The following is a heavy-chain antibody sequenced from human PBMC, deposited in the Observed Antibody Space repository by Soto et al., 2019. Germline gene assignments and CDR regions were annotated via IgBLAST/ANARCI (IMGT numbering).Heavy chain of an antibody. V-gene: IGHV3-23*01. CDR2: ISGSGGST. CDR3: AKRVVAAPRDYYYYYMDV. J-gene: IGHJ6*03. Sequence: GGSLTLSCAASGLTFSSYAMSWVRQAPGKGLEWVSAISGSGGSTYYADSVKGRFTISRDNSKNTLYLQMNSRRAEDTAVYYCAKRVVAAPRDYYYYYMDVWGKGTTVTVSS. D-gene: IGHD2-15*01. CDR1: GLTFSSYA.